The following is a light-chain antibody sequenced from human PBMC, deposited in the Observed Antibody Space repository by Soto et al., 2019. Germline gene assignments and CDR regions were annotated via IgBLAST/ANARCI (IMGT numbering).Light chain of an antibody. CDR2: DNS. Sequence: QSVLTQPPSVSGAPGQRVTISCTGSSSNIGAGHDVHWYQQLPGTAPKLLIYDNSNRPSGVPDRFSASKSGTSASLAITGLQAEDEADYYCQSYDSSLSGSGVVFGGGTKLTVL. V-gene: IGLV1-40*01. CDR1: SSNIGAGHD. CDR3: QSYDSSLSGSGVV. J-gene: IGLJ2*01.